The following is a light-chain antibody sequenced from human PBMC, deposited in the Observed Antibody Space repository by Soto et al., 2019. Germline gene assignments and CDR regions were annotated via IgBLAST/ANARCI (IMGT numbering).Light chain of an antibody. CDR1: QSVNSDY. Sequence: EIVLTQSPGTLSLSPGERATLSCRASQSVNSDYLAWYQQKPGQAPRVLIYGGSSRATGIPDRFSASGSGKDFTLTISRLEPEDFAVYYCQHYGRSPRFTFGPGTKVDVK. CDR2: GGS. J-gene: IGKJ3*01. V-gene: IGKV3-20*01. CDR3: QHYGRSPRFT.